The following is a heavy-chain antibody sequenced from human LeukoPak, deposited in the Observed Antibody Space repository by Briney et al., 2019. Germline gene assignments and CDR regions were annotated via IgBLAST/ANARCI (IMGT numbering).Heavy chain of an antibody. CDR2: ISGSGGST. CDR3: TKGNCRYFDY. J-gene: IGHJ4*02. D-gene: IGHD1-7*01. CDR1: GLTFSSYA. Sequence: PGGSLRLSCAASGLTFSSYAMSWVRQAPGKGLEWVSGISGSGGSTYYADSVEGRFTISRDNSKNTLYLQMNSLGADDTAVYYCTKGNCRYFDYWGQGTLVTVSS. V-gene: IGHV3-23*01.